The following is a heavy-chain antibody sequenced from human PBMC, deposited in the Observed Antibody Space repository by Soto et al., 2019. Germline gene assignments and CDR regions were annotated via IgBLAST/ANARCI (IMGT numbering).Heavy chain of an antibody. V-gene: IGHV3-30*18. Sequence: GGSLRLSCAASGFTFSSYGMHWVRQAPGKGLEWVAVISYDGSNKYYADSVKGRFTISRDNSKNTLYLQMNSLRAEDTAVYYCAKEGQQWLVLYDAFDIWGQGTMVTVSS. J-gene: IGHJ3*02. CDR3: AKEGQQWLVLYDAFDI. CDR2: ISYDGSNK. D-gene: IGHD6-19*01. CDR1: GFTFSSYG.